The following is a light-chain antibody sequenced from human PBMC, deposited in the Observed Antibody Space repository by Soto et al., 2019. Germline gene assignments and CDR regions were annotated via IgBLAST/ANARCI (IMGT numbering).Light chain of an antibody. V-gene: IGLV2-14*01. CDR3: SSYTSSSTLYV. CDR2: EVS. CDR1: SSDIDGYNY. J-gene: IGLJ1*01. Sequence: QSALTQPASVSGSPGQSITISCAGTSSDIDGYNYVSWYQQHPGKAPKVMIYEVSNRPSGVSNRFSWSKSGNTPSLTISGLQAEDVADYYCSSYTSSSTLYVFGSGTKVTVL.